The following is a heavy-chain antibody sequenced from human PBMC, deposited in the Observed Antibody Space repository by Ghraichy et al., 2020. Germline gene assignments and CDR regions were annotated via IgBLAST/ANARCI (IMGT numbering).Heavy chain of an antibody. V-gene: IGHV3-23*01. CDR3: AKEPPGYYYDSSGLWDY. J-gene: IGHJ4*02. CDR2: ISGSGGST. D-gene: IGHD3-22*01. Sequence: GESLNISCAASGFTFSSYAMSWVRQAPGKGLEWVSAISGSGGSTYYADSVKGRFTISRDNSKNTLYLQMNSLRAEDTAVYYCAKEPPGYYYDSSGLWDYWGQGTLVTVSS. CDR1: GFTFSSYA.